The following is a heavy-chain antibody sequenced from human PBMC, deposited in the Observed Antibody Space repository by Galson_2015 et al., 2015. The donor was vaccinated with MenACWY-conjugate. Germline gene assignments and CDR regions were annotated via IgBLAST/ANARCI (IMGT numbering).Heavy chain of an antibody. V-gene: IGHV4-59*08. CDR1: GGSISSYY. D-gene: IGHD3-16*01. CDR2: IYSSGSP. J-gene: IGHJ5*02. Sequence: QVQLQESGPGLVKPSETLSLTCTVSGGSISSYYWSWIRQPPGKGLEWIGYIYSSGSPNSNPPLKSRVPIPVDTSKNQFSLKLSSGTAADTAVYYCARHDTETVMDPWGQGTLVTVSS. CDR3: ARHDTETVMDP.